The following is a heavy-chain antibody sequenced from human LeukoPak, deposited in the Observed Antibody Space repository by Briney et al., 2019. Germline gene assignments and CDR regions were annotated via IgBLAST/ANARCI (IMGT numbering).Heavy chain of an antibody. D-gene: IGHD3-3*01. V-gene: IGHV1-18*04. J-gene: IGHJ4*02. CDR3: ARESDDFWSGYPDY. CDR1: GYTFTGYY. Sequence: ASVKVSCKASGYTFTGYYIHWVRQAPGQGLEWMGWISAYNGNTNYEQKVQGRVTMTTDTSTSTAYMGLRSLRSDDTAVYYCARESDDFWSGYPDYWGQGTLVTVSS. CDR2: ISAYNGNT.